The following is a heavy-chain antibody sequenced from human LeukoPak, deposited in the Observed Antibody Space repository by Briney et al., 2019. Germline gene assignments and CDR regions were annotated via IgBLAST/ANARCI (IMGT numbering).Heavy chain of an antibody. CDR2: MNPNSGDT. V-gene: IGHV1-8*02. Sequence: ASVKVSCKASGSTFSGYDINWVRQATGQGLEWMGWMNPNSGDTGYTQRFQGRVTMTRDTSISTAYMELSSLRSEDTAVYYCARGPYGTGSHFDFWGQGTLVTVSS. D-gene: IGHD3-10*01. CDR3: ARGPYGTGSHFDF. CDR1: GSTFSGYD. J-gene: IGHJ4*02.